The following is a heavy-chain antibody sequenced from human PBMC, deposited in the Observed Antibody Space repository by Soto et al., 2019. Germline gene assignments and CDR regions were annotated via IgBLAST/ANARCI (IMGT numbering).Heavy chain of an antibody. CDR1: GYSFTSYW. V-gene: IGHV5-10-1*01. D-gene: IGHD2-15*01. CDR2: IDPSDSYT. J-gene: IGHJ6*02. Sequence: GESLKLSCTGSGYSFTSYWISWVRQMPGKGLEWMGRIDPSDSYTNYSPSFQGHVTISADKSISTAYLQWSSLKASDTAMYYCAKALGYCSGGSCYYYYGMDVWGQGTTVTVSS. CDR3: AKALGYCSGGSCYYYYGMDV.